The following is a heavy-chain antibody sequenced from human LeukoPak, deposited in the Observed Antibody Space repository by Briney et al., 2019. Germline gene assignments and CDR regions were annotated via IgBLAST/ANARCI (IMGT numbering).Heavy chain of an antibody. Sequence: GGSLRLSCAASGFTFSAYAMSWVRQAPGKGLEWVSAISGSGGSTCYADSVKGRFTISRDNTKNTVYLQMNSLRAEDTAVYYCATHAIAVAGRGFDYWGQGTLVTVSS. D-gene: IGHD6-19*01. CDR1: GFTFSAYA. J-gene: IGHJ4*02. V-gene: IGHV3-23*01. CDR2: ISGSGGST. CDR3: ATHAIAVAGRGFDY.